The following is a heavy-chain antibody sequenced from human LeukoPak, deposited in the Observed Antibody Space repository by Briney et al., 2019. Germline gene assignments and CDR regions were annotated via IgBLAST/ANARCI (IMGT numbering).Heavy chain of an antibody. CDR2: ISSSSSYI. J-gene: IGHJ6*02. V-gene: IGHV3-21*04. Sequence: GGSLRLSCAASGFTFSSYGMHWVRQAPGKGLEWVSSISSSSSYIYYADSVKGRFTSSRDNSNNTLYVQMNSLRVEDTAVYYCAKSGGLSGSGRLAMDVWGQGTTVTVSS. D-gene: IGHD3-10*01. CDR3: AKSGGLSGSGRLAMDV. CDR1: GFTFSSYG.